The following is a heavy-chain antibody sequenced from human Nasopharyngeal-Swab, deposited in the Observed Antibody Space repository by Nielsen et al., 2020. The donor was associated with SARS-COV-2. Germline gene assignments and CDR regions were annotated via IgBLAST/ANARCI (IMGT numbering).Heavy chain of an antibody. CDR3: APWGIGYGENAHATFDS. D-gene: IGHD4-17*01. J-gene: IGHJ4*02. V-gene: IGHV1-69*10. Sequence: SVKVSCKVSGGTFSKYAISWVRQAPGQGLEWMGGIIVNLGMTKYAQKFKDSVIINADESTGTAYMELSSLRSEDTAVYYCAPWGIGYGENAHATFDSWGQGTQVTVSS. CDR1: GGTFSKYA. CDR2: IIVNLGMT.